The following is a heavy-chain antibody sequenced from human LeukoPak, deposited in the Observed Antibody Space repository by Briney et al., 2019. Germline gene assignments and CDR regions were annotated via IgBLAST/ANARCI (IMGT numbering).Heavy chain of an antibody. J-gene: IGHJ4*02. CDR1: EYTFTSYY. D-gene: IGHD6-19*01. V-gene: IGHV1-46*01. CDR3: AGRPKPGIAVAVTDY. Sequence: ASVKVSCKASEYTFTSYYMHWVRRAPGQGLEWMGIINPSGGSTSYAQKFQGRVTMTRDTSTSTVYMELSSLRSEDTAVYYCAGRPKPGIAVAVTDYWGQGTLVTVSS. CDR2: INPSGGST.